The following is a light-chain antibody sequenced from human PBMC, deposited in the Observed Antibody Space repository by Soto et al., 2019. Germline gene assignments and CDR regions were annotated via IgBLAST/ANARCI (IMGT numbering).Light chain of an antibody. CDR3: QQGSNLPPIT. V-gene: IGKV3-11*01. J-gene: IGKJ5*01. CDR2: GAS. Sequence: SPCSPYHSKGERATLSCMAIQSVSNNYLAWYQQKPGQAPRLLIYGASTRATGIPARFSGSGSGTDFTLTISSLEPEDFAVYYCQQGSNLPPITFGEGTRLEVK. CDR1: QSVSNNY.